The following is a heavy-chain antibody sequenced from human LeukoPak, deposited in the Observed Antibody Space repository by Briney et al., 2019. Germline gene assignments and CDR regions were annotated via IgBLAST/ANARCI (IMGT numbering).Heavy chain of an antibody. CDR2: INLDGSEK. Sequence: GGSLRLSCAASGFTFNSYWMNWVRQAPGKGLEWVANINLDGSEKYYADSVKGRFTISRDNAKNSLYLQMNSLRAEDTAVYYCASSKGFDYWGQGTLVTVSS. V-gene: IGHV3-7*01. J-gene: IGHJ4*02. CDR1: GFTFNSYW. CDR3: ASSKGFDY.